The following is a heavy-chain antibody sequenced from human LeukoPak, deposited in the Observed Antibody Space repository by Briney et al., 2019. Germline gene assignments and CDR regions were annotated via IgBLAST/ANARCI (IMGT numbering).Heavy chain of an antibody. V-gene: IGHV4-34*01. CDR1: GGSFSGYY. CDR2: INHSGST. Sequence: PSETLSLTCAVYGGSFSGYYWSWIRQPPGKGLEWIGEINHSGSTNYNPSLKSRVTISVDTSKNQFSLKLSSVTAADTAVYYCASSSWYGKLDYWGQGTLVTVSS. D-gene: IGHD6-13*01. CDR3: ASSSWYGKLDY. J-gene: IGHJ4*02.